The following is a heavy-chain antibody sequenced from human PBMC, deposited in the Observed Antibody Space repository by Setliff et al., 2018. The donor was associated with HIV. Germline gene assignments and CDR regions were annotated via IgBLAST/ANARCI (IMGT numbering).Heavy chain of an antibody. CDR1: GFTFSDYY. Sequence: GGSLRLSCAASGFTFSDYYMSWIRQAPGKGLEWVSYISSSSGTILYVDSVQGRFTISRDNAKNSLYLQMNSLRAEDTAVYYCARSHYDSRGYYYRGDAFDIWGLGTMVTVSS. CDR3: ARSHYDSRGYYYRGDAFDI. V-gene: IGHV3-11*04. CDR2: ISSSSGTI. J-gene: IGHJ3*02. D-gene: IGHD3-22*01.